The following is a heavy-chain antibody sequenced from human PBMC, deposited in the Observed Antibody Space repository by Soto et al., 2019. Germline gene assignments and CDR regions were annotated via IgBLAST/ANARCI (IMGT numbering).Heavy chain of an antibody. J-gene: IGHJ4*02. CDR1: GFTFSNAW. Sequence: GGSLRLSCAASGFTFSNAWMSWVRQAPGKGLEWVGRIKSKTDGGTTDYAAPVKGRFTISRDDSKNTLYLQMNSLKTEDTAVYYCTTDCSGGSCYPGFDYWGQGTLVTVSS. CDR2: IKSKTDGGTT. D-gene: IGHD2-15*01. CDR3: TTDCSGGSCYPGFDY. V-gene: IGHV3-15*01.